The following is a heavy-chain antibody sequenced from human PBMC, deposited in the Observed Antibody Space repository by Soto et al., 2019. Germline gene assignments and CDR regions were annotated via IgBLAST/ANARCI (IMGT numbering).Heavy chain of an antibody. V-gene: IGHV4-59*01. CDR1: GGSISSYY. CDR3: ARVSGYIWGSGFGRGYYMDV. J-gene: IGHJ6*03. CDR2: IYYSGST. D-gene: IGHD3-16*01. Sequence: PSETLSLTCTVSGGSISSYYWSWIRQPPGKGLEWIGYIYYSGSTNYNPSLKSRVTISVDTSKNQFSLKLSSVTAADTAVYYCARVSGYIWGSGFGRGYYMDVWGKGTTVTVSS.